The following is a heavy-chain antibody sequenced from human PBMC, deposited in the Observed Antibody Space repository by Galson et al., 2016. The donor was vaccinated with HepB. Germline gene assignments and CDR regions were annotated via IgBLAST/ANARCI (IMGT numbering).Heavy chain of an antibody. CDR1: GFTFSNYA. V-gene: IGHV3-33*06. D-gene: IGHD4-11*01. CDR3: AKVATPNRNYENWFDS. J-gene: IGHJ5*01. CDR2: IWYDGSSK. Sequence: SLRLSCAASGFTFSNYAMHWVRQAPGKGLEWVAVIWYDGSSKYYIDSVKGRFTISRDNSKNTLNLQMSSLRAGDTAVYYCAKVATPNRNYENWFDSWGQGTLVTVSS.